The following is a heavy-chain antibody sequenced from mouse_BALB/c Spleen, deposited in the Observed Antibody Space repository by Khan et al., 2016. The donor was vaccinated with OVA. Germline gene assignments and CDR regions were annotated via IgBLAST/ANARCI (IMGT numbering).Heavy chain of an antibody. Sequence: QVQLKESGPGLVVPSQSLSITCTVSGFSLTSYGVHWVRQPPGTGLEWLVVIWSDGSTNYNSVLKSRLSISKDNSKSQVFLKMNSLQTDDTAIYYCARWFDGYSSLYAMDYWGQGTSVTVSS. J-gene: IGHJ4*01. CDR1: GFSLTSYG. V-gene: IGHV2-6*02. CDR3: ARWFDGYSSLYAMDY. D-gene: IGHD2-3*01. CDR2: IWSDGST.